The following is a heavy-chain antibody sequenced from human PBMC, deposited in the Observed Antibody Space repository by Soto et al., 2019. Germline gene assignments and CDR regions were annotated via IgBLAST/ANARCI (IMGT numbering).Heavy chain of an antibody. CDR2: ISGSGGST. CDR1: GYTFSSYA. CDR3: AKNPGYYYDSTGYHFDY. J-gene: IGHJ4*02. V-gene: IGHV3-23*01. D-gene: IGHD3-22*01. Sequence: GGSLRLSCAASGYTFSSYAMSWVRQAPGKGLEWVSAISGSGGSTYYADSVKGRFTISRDNSKNTLYLQMNSLRAEDTAVYYCAKNPGYYYDSTGYHFDYWGQGTLVTVSS.